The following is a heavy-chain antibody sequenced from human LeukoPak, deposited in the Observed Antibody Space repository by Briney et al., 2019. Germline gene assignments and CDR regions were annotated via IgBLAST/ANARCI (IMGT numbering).Heavy chain of an antibody. V-gene: IGHV1-46*01. D-gene: IGHD3-10*01. CDR2: INPSGGST. CDR1: GYTFTSYY. J-gene: IGHJ6*03. CDR3: ARAGYGSGSYYYYYNMDV. Sequence: ASVKVSCKASGYTFTSYYMHWVRQAPGQGLEWMGIINPSGGSTSYAQKFQGRVTMTRDTSTSTVYMELSSLRSEDTAVYYCARAGYGSGSYYYYYNMDVWGKGTTVTVSS.